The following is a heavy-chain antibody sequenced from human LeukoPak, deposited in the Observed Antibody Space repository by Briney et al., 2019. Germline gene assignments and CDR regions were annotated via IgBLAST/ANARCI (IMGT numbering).Heavy chain of an antibody. J-gene: IGHJ4*02. CDR1: GFAFSTYA. CDR3: XKXPXNSGXYRLGN. D-gene: IGHD6-19*01. CDR2: ISGSGGST. V-gene: IGHV3-23*01. Sequence: PGGSLRLSCAASGFAFSTYAMSWVRQAPGQGPEWVSGISGSGGSTYYADSVKGRFTISRDNSKDTLHLQMNSLRAEDTAVHYXXKXPXNSGXYRLGNWGQGTLVTVSS.